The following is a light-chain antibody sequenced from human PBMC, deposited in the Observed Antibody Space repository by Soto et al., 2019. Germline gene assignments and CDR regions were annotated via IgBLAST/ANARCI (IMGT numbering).Light chain of an antibody. J-gene: IGKJ2*01. CDR3: QQSYSTPYT. CDR2: AAS. V-gene: IGKV1-39*01. CDR1: QSISSY. Sequence: DIQMTQSPSSLSASVGDRVTITCRASQSISSYLNWYQQKPGKAPKLLIYAASSLQSGVPSRFSGSGSGTDFTLTSSSLQPEGFATYYCQQSYSTPYTFGRGTKLEIK.